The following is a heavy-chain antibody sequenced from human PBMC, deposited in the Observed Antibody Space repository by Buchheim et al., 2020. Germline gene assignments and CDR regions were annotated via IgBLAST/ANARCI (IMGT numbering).Heavy chain of an antibody. CDR2: IYYSGST. Sequence: QLQLQESGPGLVKPSETLSLTCTVSGGSISSSSYYWGWIRQPPGKGLEWIGSIYYSGSTYYNPSLKSRVTISVDTSKNQFSLKLSSVTAADTAVYYCASGETLRYFDWLLWSPGTETIFDYWGQGTL. CDR1: GGSISSSSYY. D-gene: IGHD3-9*01. J-gene: IGHJ4*02. CDR3: ASGETLRYFDWLLWSPGTETIFDY. V-gene: IGHV4-39*01.